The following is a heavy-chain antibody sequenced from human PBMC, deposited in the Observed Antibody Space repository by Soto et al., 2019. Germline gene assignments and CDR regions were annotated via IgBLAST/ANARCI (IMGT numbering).Heavy chain of an antibody. CDR3: ARGLGQYDSSGYGAFDI. CDR2: ISYDGSNK. J-gene: IGHJ3*02. CDR1: GFTFSSYA. D-gene: IGHD3-22*01. V-gene: IGHV3-30-3*01. Sequence: QVQLVESGGGVVQPGRSLRLSCAASGFTFSSYAMHWVRQAPGKGLEWVAVISYDGSNKYYADSVKGRFTISRDNSKNTLYLQMNSLRAEDTAVYYCARGLGQYDSSGYGAFDIWGQGTMVTVSS.